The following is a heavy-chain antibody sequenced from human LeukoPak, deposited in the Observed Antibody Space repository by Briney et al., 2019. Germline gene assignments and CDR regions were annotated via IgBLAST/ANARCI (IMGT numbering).Heavy chain of an antibody. D-gene: IGHD2-15*01. V-gene: IGHV4-59*01. Sequence: SETLSLTCTVSGSSISSYYWSWIRQPPGKGLEWIGYIYYSGSTNYNPSLKSRVTISVDTSKNQFSLKLSSVTAADTAVYYCARDPVLCSGGSCYPYYFDYWGQGTLVTVSS. CDR2: IYYSGST. CDR3: ARDPVLCSGGSCYPYYFDY. J-gene: IGHJ4*02. CDR1: GSSISSYY.